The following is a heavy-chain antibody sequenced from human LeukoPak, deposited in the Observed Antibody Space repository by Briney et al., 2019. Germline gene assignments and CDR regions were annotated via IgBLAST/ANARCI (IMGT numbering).Heavy chain of an antibody. J-gene: IGHJ6*03. Sequence: SETLSLTCTVSGDSISSFHWSWIRQPAGKGLEWIGRIYTSGSTNYNPSLKSRVTMSVDTSKNQFSLKLSSVTAADTAVYYCVRGIVVVAQLGYYFYYMDVWGKGTTVTISS. V-gene: IGHV4-4*07. CDR1: GDSISSFH. D-gene: IGHD2-15*01. CDR3: VRGIVVVAQLGYYFYYMDV. CDR2: IYTSGST.